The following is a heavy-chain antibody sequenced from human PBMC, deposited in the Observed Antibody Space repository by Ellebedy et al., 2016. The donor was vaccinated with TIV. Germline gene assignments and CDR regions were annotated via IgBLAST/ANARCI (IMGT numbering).Heavy chain of an antibody. CDR3: ARWSETYKSGSGSYFSGPFDY. J-gene: IGHJ4*02. D-gene: IGHD3-10*01. Sequence: AASVKVSCKASGGTFSMYIINWVRQARGQGPEWMGEIIPSFGTAKYAQKFQGRVTITADESTSTAYMELSSLRSEDTAVYYCARWSETYKSGSGSYFSGPFDYWGPGTLVTVSS. CDR1: GGTFSMYI. CDR2: IIPSFGTA. V-gene: IGHV1-69*13.